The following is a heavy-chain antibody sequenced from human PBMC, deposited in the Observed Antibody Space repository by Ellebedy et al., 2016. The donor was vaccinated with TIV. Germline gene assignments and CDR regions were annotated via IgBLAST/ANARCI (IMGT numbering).Heavy chain of an antibody. V-gene: IGHV3-23*01. CDR2: IVGSGS. CDR3: AKGRTSGDGYWVFDN. Sequence: PGGSLRLSCAASGFTFSPYAMAWVRQAPGKGLEWVSGIVGSGSQKYADSVKGRFTISRDNSKRTVDLQMNSLRAEDTAIYFCAKGRTSGDGYWVFDNWGQGTLVAVSS. D-gene: IGHD5-18*01. J-gene: IGHJ4*02. CDR1: GFTFSPYA.